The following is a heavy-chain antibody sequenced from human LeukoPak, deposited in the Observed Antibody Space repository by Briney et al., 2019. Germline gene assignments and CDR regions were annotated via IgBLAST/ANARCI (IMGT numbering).Heavy chain of an antibody. J-gene: IGHJ4*02. Sequence: ASVKVSCKASGYTFSGYYMHWVRPAPGQGLGWVGWINPNSGGTNYAQKFQGRVTMTRDTSISSAYMELSRLRSDDTAVYYCAADTYYDYVWGSYRYSSFDYWGQGTLVTVSS. CDR1: GYTFSGYY. V-gene: IGHV1-2*02. CDR3: AADTYYDYVWGSYRYSSFDY. CDR2: INPNSGGT. D-gene: IGHD3-16*02.